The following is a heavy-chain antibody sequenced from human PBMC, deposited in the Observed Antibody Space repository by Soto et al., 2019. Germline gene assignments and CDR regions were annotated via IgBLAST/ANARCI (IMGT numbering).Heavy chain of an antibody. Sequence: GASVKVSCKASGGTFSSYAISWVRQAPGQGLEWMGGIIPIFGTANYAQKFQGRVTITADESTSTAYMELSSLRSEDTAVYYCARTMYSSSSFGYWGQGTLVTVSS. CDR1: GGTFSSYA. D-gene: IGHD6-6*01. J-gene: IGHJ4*02. CDR2: IIPIFGTA. V-gene: IGHV1-69*13. CDR3: ARTMYSSSSFGY.